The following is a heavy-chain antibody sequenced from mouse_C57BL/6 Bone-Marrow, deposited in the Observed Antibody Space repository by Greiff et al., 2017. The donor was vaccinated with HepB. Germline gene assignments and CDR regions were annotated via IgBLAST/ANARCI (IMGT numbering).Heavy chain of an antibody. CDR2: IDPSDSYT. CDR1: GYTFTSYW. J-gene: IGHJ2*01. D-gene: IGHD2-3*01. CDR3: ARDGYYGY. Sequence: VQLQQPGAELVMPGASVKLSCKASGYTFTSYWMHWVKQRPGQGLEWIGEIDPSDSYTNYNQKFKGKSTLTVDKSSSTAYMQLSSLTSEDSAVYYCARDGYYGYWGQGTTLTVSS. V-gene: IGHV1-69*01.